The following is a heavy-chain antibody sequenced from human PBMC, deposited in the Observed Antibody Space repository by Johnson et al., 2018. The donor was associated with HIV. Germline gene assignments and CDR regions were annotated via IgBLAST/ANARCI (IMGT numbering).Heavy chain of an antibody. J-gene: IGHJ3*02. V-gene: IGHV3-30*02. CDR2: IRYDGSNK. D-gene: IGHD6-19*01. CDR1: GFSFSNAW. Sequence: QVQLVESGGGLVQPGGSLRLSCAVSGFSFSNAWMHWVRQAPGKGLEWVAFIRYDGSNKYYADSVKGRFTISRDNSKNTLYLQMNSLRAEDTAVYYCARDLAGHNAFDIWGQGTMVTVSS. CDR3: ARDLAGHNAFDI.